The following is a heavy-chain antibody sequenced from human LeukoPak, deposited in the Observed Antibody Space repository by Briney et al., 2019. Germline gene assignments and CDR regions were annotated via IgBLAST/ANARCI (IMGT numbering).Heavy chain of an antibody. CDR1: GFTFSSYS. J-gene: IGHJ3*02. Sequence: GGSLRLSCAASGFTFSSYSMNWVRQAPGKGLEWVSSISSSGSTIYYADSVKGRFTISRDNAKNSLYLQMNSLRAEDTAVYYCARATLTHYYDSSGYWGRRSGEDAFDIWGQGTMVTVSS. CDR2: ISSSGSTI. CDR3: ARATLTHYYDSSGYWGRRSGEDAFDI. D-gene: IGHD3-22*01. V-gene: IGHV3-48*04.